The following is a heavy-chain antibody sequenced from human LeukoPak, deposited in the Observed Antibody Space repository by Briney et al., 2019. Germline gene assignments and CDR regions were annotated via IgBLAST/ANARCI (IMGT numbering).Heavy chain of an antibody. CDR3: ARDSNHYYDSSGYLRGMGNDAFDI. CDR1: GFTFSSYS. Sequence: AGGSLRLSCAASGFTFSSYSMNWVRQAPGKGLEWVSSISSSSSYIYYADSVKGRFTISRDNAKNSLYLQMNSLRAEDTAVYYCARDSNHYYDSSGYLRGMGNDAFDIWGQGTMVTVSS. D-gene: IGHD3-22*01. CDR2: ISSSSSYI. J-gene: IGHJ3*02. V-gene: IGHV3-21*01.